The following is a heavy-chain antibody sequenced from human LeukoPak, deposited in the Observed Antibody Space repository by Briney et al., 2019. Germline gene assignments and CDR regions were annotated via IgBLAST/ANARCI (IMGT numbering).Heavy chain of an antibody. J-gene: IGHJ4*02. D-gene: IGHD6-13*01. Sequence: KPSETLSLTCAVYGGSFSGYYWSWIRQPPVKGLEWIGEINHSGSTNYNPSLKSRVTISVDTSKNQFSLKLSSVTAADTAVYYCARGYVAAARLWDYWGQGTLVTVSS. V-gene: IGHV4-34*01. CDR3: ARGYVAAARLWDY. CDR1: GGSFSGYY. CDR2: INHSGST.